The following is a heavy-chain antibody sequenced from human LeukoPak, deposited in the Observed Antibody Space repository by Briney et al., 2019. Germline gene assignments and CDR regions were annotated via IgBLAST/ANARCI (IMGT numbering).Heavy chain of an antibody. CDR3: EKLATSDTGETY. J-gene: IGHJ4*02. CDR1: GYTFTINH. Sequence: ASVKVSCKASGYTFTINHIHWVRQAPGQGLEWMGVINPSGDSTTYAQNFQGRVTMTRDTSTSTVYMELRSLRSEDTAIYYCEKLATSDTGETYWGQGTLVTVSS. CDR2: INPSGDST. D-gene: IGHD3-16*01. V-gene: IGHV1-46*01.